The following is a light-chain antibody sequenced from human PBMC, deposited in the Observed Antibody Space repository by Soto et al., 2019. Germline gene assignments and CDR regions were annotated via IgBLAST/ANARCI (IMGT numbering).Light chain of an antibody. CDR2: DAS. J-gene: IGKJ5*01. Sequence: EVVLTQSPATLSLSPGERATLSCRASQSVRTSLAWYQHKPGQAPRLVIYDASLRANGVPARFGGSGSGTDFTLTINSLEPEDVAVYYCKQSNCGQPIPVGRGTRVESK. CDR1: QSVRTS. V-gene: IGKV3-11*01. CDR3: KQSNCGQPIP.